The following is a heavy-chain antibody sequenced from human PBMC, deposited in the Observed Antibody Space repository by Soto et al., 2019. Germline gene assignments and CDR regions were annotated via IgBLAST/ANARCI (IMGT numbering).Heavy chain of an antibody. CDR2: ISTTGGST. CDR1: GFTFSSYI. CDR3: AKRTCYDTSGYPADY. D-gene: IGHD3-22*01. V-gene: IGHV3-23*01. Sequence: PGGSLRLSCAASGFTFSSYIMNWVRQTPGKGLEWVSTISTTGGSTYYADSVKGRFTISRDNSKNTLFLQMNSLRADDTAVYYCAKRTCYDTSGYPADYWGQGTVVTVSS. J-gene: IGHJ4*02.